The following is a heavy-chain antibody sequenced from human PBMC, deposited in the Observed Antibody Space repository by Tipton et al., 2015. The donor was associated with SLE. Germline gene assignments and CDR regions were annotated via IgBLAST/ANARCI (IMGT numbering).Heavy chain of an antibody. D-gene: IGHD5-12*01. J-gene: IGHJ4*02. CDR2: IYHSGRT. CDR3: ARGGVGGYDYFDH. Sequence: TLSLTCAVSGFSISSGGYSWSWIRQPPGKGLEWIGYIYHSGRTYYNPSLESRVTMSVDKSMSQFSLKLSSVTPADTAVYYCARGGVGGYDYFDHWGQGTLVTVSS. V-gene: IGHV4-30-2*01. CDR1: GFSISSGGYS.